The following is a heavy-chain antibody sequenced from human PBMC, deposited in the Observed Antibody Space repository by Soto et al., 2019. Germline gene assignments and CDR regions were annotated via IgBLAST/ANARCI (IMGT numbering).Heavy chain of an antibody. Sequence: EVLLVESGGGLVQPGGSLRLSCAASGFTFSSYSMNWVRQAPGKGLEWVSYISSRSSTIYDADSVKGRFTISRDNAKNSVYLQMNSLRDEDTAVYYCAREGATSSSSDYWGQGTLVTVSS. D-gene: IGHD1-26*01. V-gene: IGHV3-48*02. J-gene: IGHJ4*02. CDR1: GFTFSSYS. CDR3: AREGATSSSSDY. CDR2: ISSRSSTI.